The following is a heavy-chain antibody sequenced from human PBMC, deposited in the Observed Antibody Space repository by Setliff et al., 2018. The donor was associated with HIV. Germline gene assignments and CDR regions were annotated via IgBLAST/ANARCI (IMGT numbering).Heavy chain of an antibody. CDR1: GYSFTAYD. CDR3: ARPSHVYDDDGPLGY. Sequence: ASVKVSCKTSGYSFTAYDINWVRQATGRGLEWMAWMNPSTGEIGYAQKFQGRLTMTRDSSITTASMELRGLRSEDTAIYYCARPSHVYDDDGPLGYWGQGTLVTVSS. D-gene: IGHD3-16*01. V-gene: IGHV1-8*01. CDR2: MNPSTGEI. J-gene: IGHJ4*02.